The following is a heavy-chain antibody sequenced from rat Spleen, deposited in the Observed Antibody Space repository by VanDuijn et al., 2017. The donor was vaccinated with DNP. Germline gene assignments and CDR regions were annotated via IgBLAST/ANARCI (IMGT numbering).Heavy chain of an antibody. CDR3: ARRDGGFDY. Sequence: EVQLVESGGGLVQPGRSLKLSCAASGFTFNDYFMAWVRQAPMKGLEWVASISYEGRSTNYGDSVKGRFTISRDNAKSTLYLQMDSLRSEDTATYYCARRDGGFDYWGQGVMVTVSS. J-gene: IGHJ2*01. D-gene: IGHD4-1*01. V-gene: IGHV5-22*01. CDR1: GFTFNDYF. CDR2: ISYEGRST.